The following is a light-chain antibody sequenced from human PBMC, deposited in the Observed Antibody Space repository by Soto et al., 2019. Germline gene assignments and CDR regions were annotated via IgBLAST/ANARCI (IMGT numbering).Light chain of an antibody. CDR1: SSNIGSNT. CDR2: NNN. J-gene: IGLJ1*01. CDR3: ATWDDSRPRYV. V-gene: IGLV1-44*01. Sequence: QSVLTQPPSASGTPGQRVTISCSGSSSNIGSNTVNWYQQLPGTAPKLLIYNNNQRPSGVPDRFSGSKSGTSASLAISGLQSEDEADYYCATWDDSRPRYVFGTGTKVTVL.